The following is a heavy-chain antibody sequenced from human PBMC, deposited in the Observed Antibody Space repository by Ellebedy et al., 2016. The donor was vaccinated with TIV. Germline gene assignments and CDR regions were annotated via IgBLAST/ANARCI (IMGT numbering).Heavy chain of an antibody. V-gene: IGHV4-39*01. CDR2: IYYSGST. D-gene: IGHD4-17*01. J-gene: IGHJ4*02. CDR3: ARPLRSTVTTSIYFDY. CDR1: GGSISSSSYF. Sequence: GSLRLXXTVSGGSISSSSYFWGWIRQPPGKGLEWIGIIYYSGSTYYNPSLNSQVSISVDTSKNQFSLNLSSVTAADTAVYYCARPLRSTVTTSIYFDYWGQGTLVTVSS.